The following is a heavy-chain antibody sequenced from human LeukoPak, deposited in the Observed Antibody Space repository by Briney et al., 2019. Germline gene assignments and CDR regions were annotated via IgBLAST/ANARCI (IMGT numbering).Heavy chain of an antibody. Sequence: ASVKVSCKASGYIFTNHAMHWVRQAPGQGLEWMGWINAANGDTKYSQKFQGRVTITADESTSTAYMELSSLRSEDTAVYYCASPYLNTRIAAADYYFDYWGQGTLVTVSS. CDR2: INAANGDT. V-gene: IGHV1-3*01. D-gene: IGHD6-13*01. CDR3: ASPYLNTRIAAADYYFDY. CDR1: GYIFTNHA. J-gene: IGHJ4*02.